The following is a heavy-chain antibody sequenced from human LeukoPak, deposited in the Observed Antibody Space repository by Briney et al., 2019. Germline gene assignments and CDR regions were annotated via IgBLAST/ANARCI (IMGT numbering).Heavy chain of an antibody. CDR2: IFYSGST. Sequence: SETLSLTCTVSGGSIKSFYWSWIRQPPGKGLEWIGYIFYSGSTYYNPSLKSRVTISVDRSKNQFSLKLSSVTAADTAVYYCARLPACSGGSCYSIWFDPWGQGTLVTVSS. CDR3: ARLPACSGGSCYSIWFDP. CDR1: GGSIKSFY. J-gene: IGHJ5*02. V-gene: IGHV4-59*08. D-gene: IGHD2-15*01.